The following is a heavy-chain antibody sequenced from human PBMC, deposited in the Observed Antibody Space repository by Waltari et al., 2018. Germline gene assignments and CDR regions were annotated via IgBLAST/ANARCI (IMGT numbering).Heavy chain of an antibody. Sequence: QLQLQESGPGLVKPSETLSLTCTVSGGSLSSDNYYWVWIRQPPVKGMEWIGTLYYSGSTFYNPSLSSRVTMSVDTLKNQFSLKMTSVTAADTAVYYCAREADYYDSSAYLGWGQGTLVTVSS. CDR1: GGSLSSDNYY. J-gene: IGHJ4*02. CDR3: AREADYYDSSAYLG. V-gene: IGHV4-39*02. D-gene: IGHD3-22*01. CDR2: LYYSGST.